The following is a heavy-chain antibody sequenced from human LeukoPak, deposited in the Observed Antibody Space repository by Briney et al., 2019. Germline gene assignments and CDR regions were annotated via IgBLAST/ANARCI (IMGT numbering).Heavy chain of an antibody. CDR1: GFTFSNAW. D-gene: IGHD6-13*01. V-gene: IGHV3-66*01. Sequence: GGSLRLSCAASGFTFSNAWMSWVRQAPGKGLEWVSVIYSGGSTYYADSVKGRFTISRDNSKNTLYLQMNSLRAEDTAVYYCARDISYDYSSSWYYAFDIWGQGTMVTVSS. J-gene: IGHJ3*02. CDR3: ARDISYDYSSSWYYAFDI. CDR2: IYSGGST.